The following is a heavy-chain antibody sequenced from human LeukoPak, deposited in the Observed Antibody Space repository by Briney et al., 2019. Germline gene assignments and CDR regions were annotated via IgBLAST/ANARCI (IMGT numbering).Heavy chain of an antibody. V-gene: IGHV1-8*01. Sequence: ASVKVSCKASGYTFTGYDINWVRQATGQGLEWMGWMNPNSGNTGYAQKFQGRVTMTRNTSISTAYMELSSLRSEDTAVYYCARGRYKVRGVPGDYWGQGTLVTVSS. CDR3: ARGRYKVRGVPGDY. CDR2: MNPNSGNT. D-gene: IGHD3-10*01. CDR1: GYTFTGYD. J-gene: IGHJ4*02.